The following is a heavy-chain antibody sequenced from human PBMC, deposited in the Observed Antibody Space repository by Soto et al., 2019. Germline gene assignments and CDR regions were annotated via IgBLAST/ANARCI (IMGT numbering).Heavy chain of an antibody. CDR3: TTVESSCGIAVAGPYYYYYYMDV. J-gene: IGHJ6*03. Sequence: EVQLVESGGGLVKPGGSLRLSCAASGFTFSNAWMSWVRQAPGKGLEWVGRIKSKTDGGTTDYAATVKGRFTISRDDSKNTLCLQMNSLKTEDTAVYYCTTVESSCGIAVAGPYYYYYYMDVWGKGTTVTVSS. CDR1: GFTFSNAW. CDR2: IKSKTDGGTT. V-gene: IGHV3-15*01. D-gene: IGHD6-19*01.